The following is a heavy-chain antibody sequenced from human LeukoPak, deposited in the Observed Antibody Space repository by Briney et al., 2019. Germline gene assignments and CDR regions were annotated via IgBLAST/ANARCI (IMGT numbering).Heavy chain of an antibody. CDR2: IYYSGST. Sequence: SQTLSLTCTVSGGSISSGGYYWSWIRQHPGKGLEWIGYIYYSGSTYYNPSLKSRVTISVDTSKNQFSLKLSSVTAADTAVYYCARDDPAGSVDYWGQGTLVTVSS. V-gene: IGHV4-31*03. CDR1: GGSISSGGYY. J-gene: IGHJ4*02. CDR3: ARDDPAGSVDY.